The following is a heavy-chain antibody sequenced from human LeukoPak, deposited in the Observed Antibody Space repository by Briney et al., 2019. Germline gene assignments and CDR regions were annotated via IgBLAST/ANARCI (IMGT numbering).Heavy chain of an antibody. CDR3: SKGLKTGVGPYMGYHYYMDV. CDR2: VNDNGAAT. V-gene: IGHV3-23*01. CDR1: GFTLSNYA. Sequence: GGSLRLSCVASGFTLSNYAMRWVRQAPGKGLKWVATVNDNGAATYYADSVKGRFTISRDNSYNTVSLQMNGRRVEDTGVYYCSKGLKTGVGPYMGYHYYMDVWGKGATVTVSS. D-gene: IGHD3-16*01. J-gene: IGHJ6*03.